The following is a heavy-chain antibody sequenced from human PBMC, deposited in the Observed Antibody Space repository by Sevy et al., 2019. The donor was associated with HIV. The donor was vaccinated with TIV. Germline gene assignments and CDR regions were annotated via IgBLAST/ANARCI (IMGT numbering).Heavy chain of an antibody. CDR2: ISSGGSTK. J-gene: IGHJ4*02. V-gene: IGHV3-11*01. Sequence: GGSLRLSCAASGFTFSDHYMSWIRQAPGKGLEWVSFISSGGSTKYYGDSVRGRFTISRDNAKNSLYLQMNSLRAEDTAVYYCAREDRRREGEPYFDHWGQGTLVTVSS. CDR1: GFTFSDHY. CDR3: AREDRRREGEPYFDH. D-gene: IGHD3-16*01.